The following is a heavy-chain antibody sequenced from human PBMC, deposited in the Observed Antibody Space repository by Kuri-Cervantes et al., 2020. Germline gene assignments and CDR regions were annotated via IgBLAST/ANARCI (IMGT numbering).Heavy chain of an antibody. J-gene: IGHJ6*02. Sequence: ASEKVSCKASGYTFPSYDINWVRQATGHGLVWMGWMNPNSGNTDYAQKFQGIVTMTRDTSTSTVYMELSSLRYEDTAVYYCARGRDIVPSMDVWGQGTTVTVSS. V-gene: IGHV1-8*01. CDR3: ARGRDIVPSMDV. D-gene: IGHD2-8*01. CDR2: MNPNSGNT. CDR1: GYTFPSYD.